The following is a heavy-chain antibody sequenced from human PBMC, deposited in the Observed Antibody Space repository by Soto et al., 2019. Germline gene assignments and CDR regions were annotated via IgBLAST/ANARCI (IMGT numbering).Heavy chain of an antibody. CDR1: GYSMGSAAD. V-gene: IGHV4-38-2*01. J-gene: IGHJ6*02. Sequence: SYRIALTCVACGYSMGSAADCGWIRQPPGKGLEWIGSFFHSGTTYYNPSLESRVTISVDTSNNHFSLHLSSVTAADTAVYYCARAFYGDYAAYYSGLDVWGQGTTVTVSS. CDR3: ARAFYGDYAAYYSGLDV. D-gene: IGHD4-17*01. CDR2: FFHSGTT.